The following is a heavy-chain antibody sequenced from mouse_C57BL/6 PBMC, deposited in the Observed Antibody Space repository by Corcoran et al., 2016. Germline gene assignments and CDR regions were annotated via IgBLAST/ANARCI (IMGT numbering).Heavy chain of an antibody. D-gene: IGHD2-13*01. J-gene: IGHJ4*01. Sequence: QVQLKQSGAELVRPGASVKLSCKASGYTFTDYYINWVKQRPGQGLEWIARIYPGSGNTYYNEKFKGKATLTAEKSSSTAYMQLSSLTSEDSAVYFCARYGLHDAMDYWGQGTSVTVSS. CDR1: GYTFTDYY. CDR2: IYPGSGNT. V-gene: IGHV1-76*01. CDR3: ARYGLHDAMDY.